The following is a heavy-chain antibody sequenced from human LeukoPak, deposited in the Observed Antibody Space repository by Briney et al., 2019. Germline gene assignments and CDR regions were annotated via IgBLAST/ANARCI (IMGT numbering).Heavy chain of an antibody. D-gene: IGHD3-9*01. CDR3: KQKTAYEILTGYYN. J-gene: IGHJ4*02. V-gene: IGHV3-15*01. CDR1: GFTFSNAW. CDR2: IKSKTGVVTT. Sequence: WSLILSCAASGFTFSNAWMSWLSQAAWPGLESFCRIKSKTGVVTTYYAAPLNSRFTISRDDSKNTLYLQMNSLKTEDTAVFFFKQKTAYEILTGYYNWGQGTLVTVSS.